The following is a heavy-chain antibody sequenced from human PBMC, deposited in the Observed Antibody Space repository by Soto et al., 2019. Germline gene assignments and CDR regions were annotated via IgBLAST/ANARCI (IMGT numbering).Heavy chain of an antibody. Sequence: QVQLVQSGAEVKKPGSSMKVSCKASGGTFSSYTISWMRQAPGQGLEWMGGISPIFGTAAYSQKFQGRLTITADESTSTAYMEVSSLRPDDTAVYYCATNYCGGDCYSNYYYGVDVWGQGTTVAVSS. D-gene: IGHD2-21*02. CDR2: ISPIFGTA. CDR1: GGTFSSYT. V-gene: IGHV1-69*01. J-gene: IGHJ6*02. CDR3: ATNYCGGDCYSNYYYGVDV.